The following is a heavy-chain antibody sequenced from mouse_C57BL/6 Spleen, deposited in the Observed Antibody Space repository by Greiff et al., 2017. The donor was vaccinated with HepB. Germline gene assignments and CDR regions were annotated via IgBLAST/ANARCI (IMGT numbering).Heavy chain of an antibody. J-gene: IGHJ2*01. CDR3: TRKDYSNSYFDY. V-gene: IGHV1-15*01. CDR1: GYTFTDYE. Sequence: VQLQQPGAELVRPGASVTLSCKASGYTFTDYEMHWVKQTPVHGLEWIGAIDPETGGTAYNQKFKGKAILTADKSSSTAYMELRSLTSEDSVVYYCTRKDYSNSYFDYWGQGTTLTVSS. CDR2: IDPETGGT. D-gene: IGHD2-5*01.